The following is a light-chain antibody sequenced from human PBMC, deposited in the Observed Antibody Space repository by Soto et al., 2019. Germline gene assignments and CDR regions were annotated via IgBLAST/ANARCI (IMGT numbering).Light chain of an antibody. Sequence: SYELTQPPSVSVAPGQTSRITCGGNNIGSKSVLWYQQKPGQAPVLVVYDDSDRPSGIPERFSGSNSGNTATLTISRVEAGDEADYYCQVWDSSSVLYVFGTGTKLTVL. CDR1: NIGSKS. CDR3: QVWDSSSVLYV. CDR2: DDS. V-gene: IGLV3-21*02. J-gene: IGLJ1*01.